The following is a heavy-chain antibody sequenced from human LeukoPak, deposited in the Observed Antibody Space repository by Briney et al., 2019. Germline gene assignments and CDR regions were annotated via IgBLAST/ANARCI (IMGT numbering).Heavy chain of an antibody. V-gene: IGHV3-21*01. Sequence: GGSLRLSCAASGFTFSSYSMNWVRQAPGKGLEWVSSISSSSSYIYYADSVKGRFTISRDNAKNSLYLQINSLRAEDTAVYYCARGGWAAAMDGDYWGQGTLVTVSS. J-gene: IGHJ4*02. CDR2: ISSSSSYI. CDR1: GFTFSSYS. D-gene: IGHD2-2*01. CDR3: ARGGWAAAMDGDY.